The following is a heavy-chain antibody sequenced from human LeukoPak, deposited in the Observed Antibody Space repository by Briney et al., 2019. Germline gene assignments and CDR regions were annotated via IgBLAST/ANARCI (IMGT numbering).Heavy chain of an antibody. J-gene: IGHJ5*02. D-gene: IGHD3-10*01. Sequence: GGSLRLSCGASGFTFSSYAMSRVRQAPGKGLEWVSAVSDSGGNTYYADSVKGRFTISRDNSKNTLYLQMYSLRAEDTAVYYCAKGSPARPNWFDPWGQGTLVTVSS. CDR1: GFTFSSYA. V-gene: IGHV3-23*01. CDR3: AKGSPARPNWFDP. CDR2: VSDSGGNT.